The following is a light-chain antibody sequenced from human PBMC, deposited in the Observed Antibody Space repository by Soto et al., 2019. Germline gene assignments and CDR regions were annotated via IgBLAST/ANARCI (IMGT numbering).Light chain of an antibody. J-gene: IGLJ1*01. V-gene: IGLV2-14*01. CDR3: SSYTRSSISV. CDR2: EVS. CDR1: SSDVGGYNY. Sequence: QSALTQPASVSGSPGQSITISCTGTSSDVGGYNYVSWYQQHPGKAPKLMIYEVSNGPSGVSNRFSGSKSGDTASLTISGLQTEDEADYYCSSYTRSSISVFGTGTKLTVL.